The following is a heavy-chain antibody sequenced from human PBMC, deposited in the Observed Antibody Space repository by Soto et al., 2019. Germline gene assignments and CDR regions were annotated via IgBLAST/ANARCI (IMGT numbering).Heavy chain of an antibody. Sequence: QITLKESGPTLVKPTQTLTLTCTFSGFSLSTSGVGVGWIRQPPGKALEWLALIYWNDDKRYSPSLKSRLTITKDTSKNQVVLTMTNMHPVDTATYYCAHLYDFWSGGKYYYYYGMDVWGQGTTVTVSS. CDR3: AHLYDFWSGGKYYYYYGMDV. J-gene: IGHJ6*02. V-gene: IGHV2-5*01. CDR2: IYWNDDK. D-gene: IGHD3-3*01. CDR1: GFSLSTSGVG.